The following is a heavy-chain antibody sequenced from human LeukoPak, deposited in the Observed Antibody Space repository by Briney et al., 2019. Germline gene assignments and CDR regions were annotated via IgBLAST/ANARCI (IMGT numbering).Heavy chain of an antibody. CDR1: GGSISSYY. Sequence: SETLSLTCTVSGGSISSYYWSWIRQPPGKGLEWIGYIYYGGSTNYNPSLKSRVTISVDTSKNQFSLKLSSVTAADTAVYYCARTSSSRGTGYFDYWGQGTLVTVSS. CDR2: IYYGGST. D-gene: IGHD6-6*01. V-gene: IGHV4-59*01. J-gene: IGHJ4*02. CDR3: ARTSSSRGTGYFDY.